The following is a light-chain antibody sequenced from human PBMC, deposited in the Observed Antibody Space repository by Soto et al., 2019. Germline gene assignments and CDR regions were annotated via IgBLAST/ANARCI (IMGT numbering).Light chain of an antibody. CDR2: RAS. CDR3: QQSYSSPPWT. Sequence: DIQMTQSPSSLSASVGDRVTISCRASQTISTFLNWYQQKPGTAPRLLIYRASSVNSGVPPRFSGSGSGRDFTLTISRLRPEDIATYFCQQSYSSPPWTFSQGTKVDIK. CDR1: QTISTF. J-gene: IGKJ1*01. V-gene: IGKV1-39*01.